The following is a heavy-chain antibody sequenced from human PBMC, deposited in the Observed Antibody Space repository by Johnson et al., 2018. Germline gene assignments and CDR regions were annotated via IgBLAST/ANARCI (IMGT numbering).Heavy chain of an antibody. CDR3: ARDGDIVVVPAAMPYYYGMDV. V-gene: IGHV4-59*01. J-gene: IGHJ6*02. CDR2: IYYSGTT. Sequence: QVQLQESGPGLVKXSETXSLXCTVSGGSISSYYWSWIRQPPGKGLEWIGYIYYSGTTNYNPSLRSRVTISVDTSKNQFSLKLSSVTAADTAVYYCARDGDIVVVPAAMPYYYGMDVWGQGTTVTVSS. D-gene: IGHD2-2*01. CDR1: GGSISSYY.